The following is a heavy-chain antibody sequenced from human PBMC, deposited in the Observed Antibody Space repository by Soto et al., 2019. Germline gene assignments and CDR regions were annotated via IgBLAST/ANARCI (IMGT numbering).Heavy chain of an antibody. D-gene: IGHD6-13*01. Sequence: SETLSLTCTVSGGSISSYYWSWIRQPPGKGLEWIGYIYYSGSTNYNPSLKSRVTISVDTSKNQFSLKLSSVTAAETAVYYCARWGRIEAAGILVFDYWGQGTLVTVSS. V-gene: IGHV4-59*01. CDR2: IYYSGST. J-gene: IGHJ4*02. CDR3: ARWGRIEAAGILVFDY. CDR1: GGSISSYY.